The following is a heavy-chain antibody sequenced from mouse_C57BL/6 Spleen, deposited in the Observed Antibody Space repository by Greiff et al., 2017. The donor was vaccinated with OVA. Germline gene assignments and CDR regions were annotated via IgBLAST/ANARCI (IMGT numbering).Heavy chain of an antibody. D-gene: IGHD2-4*01. J-gene: IGHJ4*01. Sequence: VQLQQSGAELVKPGASVRRGWKASPPTPTYYTIHWVKQRSGQGLEWIGWFYPGSGSIKYNEKFKDKATLTADKSSSTVYMELSRLTSEDSAVYFCARHEGYDYNYYAMDYWGQGTSVTVSS. CDR3: ARHEGYDYNYYAMDY. V-gene: IGHV1-62-2*01. CDR1: PPTPTYYT. CDR2: FYPGSGSI.